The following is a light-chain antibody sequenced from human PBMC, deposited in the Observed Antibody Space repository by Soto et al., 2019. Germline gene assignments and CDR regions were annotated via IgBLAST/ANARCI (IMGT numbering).Light chain of an antibody. CDR3: QVWDGTSEHYV. CDR2: DGS. Sequence: SYELTQAPSVSVAPGQTARIGCGGNNLGSKSVHWYRQKPGQAPVLVVYDGSDRPSGIPERFSGSNSGNTATLAISRVEAGDEADYYCQVWDGTSEHYVFGTGTKVTVL. V-gene: IGLV3-21*02. J-gene: IGLJ1*01. CDR1: NLGSKS.